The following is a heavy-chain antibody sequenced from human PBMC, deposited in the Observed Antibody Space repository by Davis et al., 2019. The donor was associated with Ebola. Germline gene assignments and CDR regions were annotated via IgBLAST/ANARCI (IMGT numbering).Heavy chain of an antibody. CDR2: INSDGSST. J-gene: IGHJ4*02. D-gene: IGHD6-13*01. V-gene: IGHV3-74*01. Sequence: GESLKISCAASGFTFSSYWMHWVRQAPGKGLVWVSRINSDGSSTSYADSVKGRFTISRDNAKNTLYLQMNSLRAEDTAVYYCAREDFKAGYFDYWGQGTLVTVSS. CDR3: AREDFKAGYFDY. CDR1: GFTFSSYW.